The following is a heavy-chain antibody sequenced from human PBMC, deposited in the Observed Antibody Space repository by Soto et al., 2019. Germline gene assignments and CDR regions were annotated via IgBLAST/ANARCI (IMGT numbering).Heavy chain of an antibody. J-gene: IGHJ3*02. Sequence: QVQLVQSGAEVKKPGSSVKVSCKASGGTFSSYTFSWVRQDPGQGLEWMGGIVPLFGSTNNGEIFQGRLTITADESTTTVYMELTGLTSDDTAVYFCARAGDLVTSNRPRGPFDIWGQGTLVTVSS. V-gene: IGHV1-69*01. CDR2: IVPLFGST. D-gene: IGHD3-9*01. CDR1: GGTFSSYT. CDR3: ARAGDLVTSNRPRGPFDI.